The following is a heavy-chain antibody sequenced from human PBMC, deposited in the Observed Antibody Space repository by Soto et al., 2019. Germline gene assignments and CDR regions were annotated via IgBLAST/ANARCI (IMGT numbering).Heavy chain of an antibody. J-gene: IGHJ3*02. CDR1: GGSISSSY. V-gene: IGHV4-59*01. Sequence: SETLSLTCTVSGGSISSSYWSWLRQPPGKGLEWIGYIYYSGSTNYNPSLKSRVIISVDTSKDQFSLKLSSVTAADTAVYYCARAPGGDAFDIWGRGTLVTVSS. CDR2: IYYSGST. D-gene: IGHD3-16*01. CDR3: ARAPGGDAFDI.